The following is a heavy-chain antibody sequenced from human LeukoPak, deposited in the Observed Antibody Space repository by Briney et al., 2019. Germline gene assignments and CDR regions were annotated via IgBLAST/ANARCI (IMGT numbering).Heavy chain of an antibody. Sequence: GGSLRLSCVASGFTFSNYWMHWVRQPPGKGLEWVSSFGTRSTSIYHAGSVKGRFAISRDNAKNSLYLQMNSLRAEDTALYYCAREVSEGFDFWGQGTLVTVSS. CDR1: GFTFSNYW. J-gene: IGHJ4*02. CDR3: AREVSEGFDF. D-gene: IGHD3-22*01. CDR2: FGTRSTSI. V-gene: IGHV3-21*01.